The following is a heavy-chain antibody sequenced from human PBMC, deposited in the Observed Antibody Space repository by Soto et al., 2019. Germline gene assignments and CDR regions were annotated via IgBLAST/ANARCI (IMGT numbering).Heavy chain of an antibody. J-gene: IGHJ4*02. Sequence: EVQLVESGGGLVQPGESLRLSCVASGFTFSDYYMDWVRQAPGKGLEWVGRTRNKANDYTTEYAASVKGRVIISRDDSKNSLYLQMSSLKTEDTAVYYCATPGRGYYYDSWGQGTLVTVSS. D-gene: IGHD5-12*01. CDR1: GFTFSDYY. V-gene: IGHV3-72*01. CDR3: ATPGRGYYYDS. CDR2: TRNKANDYTT.